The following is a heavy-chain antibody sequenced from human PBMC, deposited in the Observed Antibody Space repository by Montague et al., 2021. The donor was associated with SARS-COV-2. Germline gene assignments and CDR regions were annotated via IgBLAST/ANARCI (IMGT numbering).Heavy chain of an antibody. CDR3: AKGSLPGDFVFHY. CDR2: ISGSGGGT. Sequence: SLRLSCAAFGFTFSTYAMNWVRQAPGKGLEWVSGISGSGGGTFYADSVKGRFTISRDNSKNTLYLQMNSLRAEDTAVYFCAKGSLPGDFVFHYWGQGTLVTVSS. J-gene: IGHJ4*02. V-gene: IGHV3-23*01. CDR1: GFTFSTYA. D-gene: IGHD4-17*01.